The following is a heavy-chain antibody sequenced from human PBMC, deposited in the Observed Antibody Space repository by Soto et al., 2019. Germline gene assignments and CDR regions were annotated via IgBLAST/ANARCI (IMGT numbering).Heavy chain of an antibody. CDR2: IYYSGST. CDR3: AITGGTYYYDSSGYSHDAFDI. V-gene: IGHV4-39*01. Sequence: SETLSLTCTVSGGSISSSSYYWGWIRQPPGKGLEWIGSIYYSGSTYYNPSLKSRVTISVDTSKNQFSLKLSSVTAADTAVYYCAITGGTYYYDSSGYSHDAFDIWGQGTMVTVSS. D-gene: IGHD3-22*01. J-gene: IGHJ3*02. CDR1: GGSISSSSYY.